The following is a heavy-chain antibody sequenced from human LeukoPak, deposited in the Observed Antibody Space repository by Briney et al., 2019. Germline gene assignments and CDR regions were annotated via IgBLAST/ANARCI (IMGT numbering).Heavy chain of an antibody. J-gene: IGHJ3*02. CDR3: AGSLTESTYYYDSSGPDAFDI. D-gene: IGHD3-22*01. CDR1: GLTFSSHW. V-gene: IGHV3-74*01. CDR2: ITNDGSST. Sequence: GGSLRLSCAASGLTFSSHWMHWVRQAPGKGLVWVSRITNDGSSTTYADSVKGRFTISRDNAKNMLYLQVNSLRAEDTAVYYCAGSLTESTYYYDSSGPDAFDIWGQGTMVTVSS.